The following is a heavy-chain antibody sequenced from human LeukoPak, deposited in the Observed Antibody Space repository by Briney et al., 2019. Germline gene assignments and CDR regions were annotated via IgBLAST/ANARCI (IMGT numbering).Heavy chain of an antibody. CDR2: ISGSGGST. J-gene: IGHJ1*01. D-gene: IGHD5-18*01. V-gene: IGHV3-23*01. Sequence: SCKASGGTFSSYAISWVRQAPGKGLEWVSAISGSGGSTSYADSVKGRFTISRDNSKNTLYLQMNSLRAEDTAVYYCAYRQVPPGYFQHWGQGTLVTVSS. CDR1: GGTFSSYA. CDR3: AYRQVPPGYFQH.